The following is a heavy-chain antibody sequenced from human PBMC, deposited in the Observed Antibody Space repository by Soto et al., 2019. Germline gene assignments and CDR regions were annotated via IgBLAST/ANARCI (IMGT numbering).Heavy chain of an antibody. CDR2: FDPEDDET. Sequence: QVQLVQSGAEVKKPGASVQVSCKVSGYTFTELSMHWVRQAPGKGLEWMGGFDPEDDETIYAQKFQGRVTMTEDTSTDTAYMELSSLRSEDTAVYYCATGRITMLRGVIIWEAFDIWGQGTMVTVSS. CDR3: ATGRITMLRGVIIWEAFDI. D-gene: IGHD3-10*01. V-gene: IGHV1-24*01. CDR1: GYTFTELS. J-gene: IGHJ3*02.